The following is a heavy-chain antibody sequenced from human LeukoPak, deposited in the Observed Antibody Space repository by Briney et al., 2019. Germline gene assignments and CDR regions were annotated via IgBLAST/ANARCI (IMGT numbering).Heavy chain of an antibody. V-gene: IGHV4-34*01. Sequence: PSETLSLTCAVYGGSFSGYYWSWIRQPPGKGLEWIGEINHSGSTNYNPSLKSRVTISVDTSKNQFSLKLSSVTAADTAVYYCARGIQLWSLDYWGRGTLVTVSS. CDR1: GGSFSGYY. J-gene: IGHJ4*02. CDR3: ARGIQLWSLDY. CDR2: INHSGST. D-gene: IGHD5-18*01.